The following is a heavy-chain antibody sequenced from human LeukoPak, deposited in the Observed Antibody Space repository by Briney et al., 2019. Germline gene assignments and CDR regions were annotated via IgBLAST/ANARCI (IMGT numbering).Heavy chain of an antibody. Sequence: PSETLSLTCTVSGGSISSYYWSWIRQPPGKGLEWIGYIYYSGSTNYNPSLKSRVTISVDTSKNQFSLKLSSVTAADTAVYYCARLRYYYDSSGYNAFDIWGQGTMVTVSS. CDR2: IYYSGST. D-gene: IGHD3-22*01. J-gene: IGHJ3*02. CDR1: GGSISSYY. CDR3: ARLRYYYDSSGYNAFDI. V-gene: IGHV4-59*01.